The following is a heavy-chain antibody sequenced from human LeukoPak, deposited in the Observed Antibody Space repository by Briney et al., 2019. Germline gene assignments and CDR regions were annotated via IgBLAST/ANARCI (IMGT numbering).Heavy chain of an antibody. Sequence: PGGSLRLSCAASGFTFSTYWMHWVRQAPGNGLVWVSHIDSDGSSATYGDSAKGRFTISRDNAKNTLYLQMSSLRAEDTAVYYCARGTATTAGIDYWGQGTLVAFSS. J-gene: IGHJ4*02. CDR2: IDSDGSSA. CDR3: ARGTATTAGIDY. CDR1: GFTFSTYW. V-gene: IGHV3-74*01. D-gene: IGHD6-13*01.